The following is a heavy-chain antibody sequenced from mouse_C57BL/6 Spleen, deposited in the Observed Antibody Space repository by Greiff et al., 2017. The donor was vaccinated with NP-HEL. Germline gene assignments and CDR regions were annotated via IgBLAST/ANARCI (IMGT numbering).Heavy chain of an antibody. D-gene: IGHD2-5*01. Sequence: QVQLKESGAELVKPGASVKMSCKASGYTFTTYPIEWMKQNHGKSLEWIGNFPPYNDDTKYNEKFKGKATLTVEKSSSTVYLELSRLTSDDSAVYYCARRSYYSNYAFAYWGQGTLVTVSA. V-gene: IGHV1-47*01. J-gene: IGHJ3*01. CDR1: GYTFTTYP. CDR3: ARRSYYSNYAFAY. CDR2: FPPYNDDT.